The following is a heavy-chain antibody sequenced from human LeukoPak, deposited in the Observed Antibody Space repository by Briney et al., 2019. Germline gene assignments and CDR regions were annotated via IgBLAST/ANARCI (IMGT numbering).Heavy chain of an antibody. CDR1: GYTFTGYY. Sequence: ASVKVSCKASGYTFTGYYMHWVRQAPGQGLEWMGIINPSGGSTSYAQKFQGRVTMTRDMSTSTVYMELSSLRSEDTAVYYCARGPGIAVAGAKDFDYWGQGTLVTVSS. J-gene: IGHJ4*02. CDR2: INPSGGST. D-gene: IGHD6-19*01. CDR3: ARGPGIAVAGAKDFDY. V-gene: IGHV1-46*01.